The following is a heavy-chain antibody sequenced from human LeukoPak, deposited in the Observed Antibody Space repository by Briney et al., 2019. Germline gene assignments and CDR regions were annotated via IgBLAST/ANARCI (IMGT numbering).Heavy chain of an antibody. CDR2: MNPNSGNT. CDR3: ARVDIVDDNWFDP. CDR1: GYTFTSYD. J-gene: IGHJ5*02. V-gene: IGHV1-8*01. Sequence: ASVKVSCEASGYTFTSYDINWVRQATGQGLEWMGWMNPNSGNTGYAQKFQGRVTMTRNTSISTAYMELSSLRSEDTAVYYCARVDIVDDNWFDPWGQGTLVTVSS. D-gene: IGHD5-12*01.